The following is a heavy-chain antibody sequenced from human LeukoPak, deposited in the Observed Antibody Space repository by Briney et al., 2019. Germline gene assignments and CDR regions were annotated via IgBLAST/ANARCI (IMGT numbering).Heavy chain of an antibody. J-gene: IGHJ6*03. V-gene: IGHV4-4*07. CDR3: ARDCKETPYSSSRVAYYSYYMDV. Sequence: KPSETLSLTCTVSGGSISSYYWSWIRQPAGKGLEWIGRIYTSGSTNYNPSLKSRVTMSVDTSKNQFSLKLSSVTAADTAVYYCARDCKETPYSSSRVAYYSYYMDVWGKGTTVTVSS. CDR2: IYTSGST. CDR1: GGSISSYY. D-gene: IGHD6-6*01.